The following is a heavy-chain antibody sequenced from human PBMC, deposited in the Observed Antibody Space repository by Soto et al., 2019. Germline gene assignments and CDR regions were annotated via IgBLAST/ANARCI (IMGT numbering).Heavy chain of an antibody. CDR1: GGSLSSGCYY. CDR2: IYYSGST. D-gene: IGHD3-22*01. CDR3: ARVIVVVYAFDI. V-gene: IGHV4-31*03. J-gene: IGHJ3*02. Sequence: SETLSLTCTVSGGSLSSGCYYWSWIRQHPGKGLEWIGYIYYSGSTYYNPSLTSRVTISVDTSKNQFSLRLSSVTAADTAVYYCARVIVVVYAFDIWGQGTMVTVSS.